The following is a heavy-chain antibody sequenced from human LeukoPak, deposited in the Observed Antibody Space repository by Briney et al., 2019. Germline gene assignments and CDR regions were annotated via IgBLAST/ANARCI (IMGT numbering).Heavy chain of an antibody. Sequence: SQTLSLTCAVSGGSVRSGGYSWSWIRQPPGKGLEWIGYIYHSGSTYYNPSLKSRVTISVDRSKNQFSLKLSSVTAADTAVYYCARDNLRSGFNIWSQGTMVTVSS. J-gene: IGHJ3*02. V-gene: IGHV4-30-2*01. D-gene: IGHD3-22*01. CDR1: GGSVRSGGYS. CDR2: IYHSGST. CDR3: ARDNLRSGFNI.